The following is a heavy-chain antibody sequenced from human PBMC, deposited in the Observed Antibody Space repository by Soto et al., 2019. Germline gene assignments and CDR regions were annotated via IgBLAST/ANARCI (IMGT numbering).Heavy chain of an antibody. D-gene: IGHD3-9*01. Sequence: GGSLRLSCAASGFTFSSYGMHWVRQAPGKGLEWVAVISYDGSNKYYADSVKGRFTISRDNSKNTLYLQMNSLRAEDTAVYYCAKDGKPDFDWLLYTLDYWGQGTLVTVSS. CDR2: ISYDGSNK. J-gene: IGHJ4*02. V-gene: IGHV3-30*18. CDR3: AKDGKPDFDWLLYTLDY. CDR1: GFTFSSYG.